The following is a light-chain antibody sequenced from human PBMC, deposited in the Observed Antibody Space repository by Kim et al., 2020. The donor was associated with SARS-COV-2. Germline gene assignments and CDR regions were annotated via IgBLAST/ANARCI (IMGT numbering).Light chain of an antibody. CDR1: SSDVGGYNY. J-gene: IGLJ3*02. V-gene: IGLV2-14*03. Sequence: QSITNTCTGTSSDVGGYNYVSWYQQHPGKAPNLMIYDVSNRPSGVSNRFSGSKSGNTASLTISGLQAEDEADYYCSSYTSSSTPWVFGGGTQLTVL. CDR2: DVS. CDR3: SSYTSSSTPWV.